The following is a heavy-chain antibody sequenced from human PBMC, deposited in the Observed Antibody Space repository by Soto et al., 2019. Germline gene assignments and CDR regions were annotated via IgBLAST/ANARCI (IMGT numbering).Heavy chain of an antibody. D-gene: IGHD6-19*01. V-gene: IGHV4-34*01. CDR2: VNHSGST. J-gene: IGHJ4*02. Sequence: QVQLQQWGAGLLKPSETLSLTCAVYGRSFSNPYYYWTWIRQPPGKGLEWIGEVNHSGSTNYTPSLKSRVTISLDTSKKHFSLRLTSVTAADTAVYYCASLDSSAWDFEDWGQGTLVTVSS. CDR1: GRSFSNPYYY. CDR3: ASLDSSAWDFED.